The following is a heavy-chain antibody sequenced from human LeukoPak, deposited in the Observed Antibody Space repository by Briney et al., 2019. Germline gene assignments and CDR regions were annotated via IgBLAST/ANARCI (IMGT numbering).Heavy chain of an antibody. CDR1: GFTFSSYA. J-gene: IGHJ4*02. CDR3: ARRLDGYSYGYADY. Sequence: GGSLRLSCAASGFTFSSYAMSWVRQAPGKGLEWVSAISGSGGSTYYADSVKGRFTISRDNSKNTLYLQMNSLRAEDTAVYYCARRLDGYSYGYADYWGQGTLVTVSS. V-gene: IGHV3-23*01. CDR2: ISGSGGST. D-gene: IGHD5-18*01.